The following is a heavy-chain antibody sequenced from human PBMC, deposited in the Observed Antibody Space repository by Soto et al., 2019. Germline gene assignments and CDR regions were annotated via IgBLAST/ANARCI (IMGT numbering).Heavy chain of an antibody. CDR1: GFTFSSYG. V-gene: IGHV3-33*01. Sequence: QVQLVESGGGVVQPGRSLRLSCAASGFTFSSYGMHWVRQAPGKGLEWVAVIWYDGSNKYYADSVKGRFTISRDNSKNALYLQMNSLRAEDTAVYYCATTTCDFWSGYWPADYYYGMDVWGQGTTVTVSS. CDR2: IWYDGSNK. D-gene: IGHD3-3*01. J-gene: IGHJ6*02. CDR3: ATTTCDFWSGYWPADYYYGMDV.